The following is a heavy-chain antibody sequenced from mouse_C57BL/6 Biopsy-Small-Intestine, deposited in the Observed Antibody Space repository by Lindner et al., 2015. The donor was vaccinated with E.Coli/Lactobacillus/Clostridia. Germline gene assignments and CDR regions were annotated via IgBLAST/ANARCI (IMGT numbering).Heavy chain of an antibody. CDR2: INPSNYST. D-gene: IGHD6-5*01. V-gene: IGHV1-14*01. J-gene: IGHJ4*01. CDR1: GYTFTNYV. CDR3: TAYCAWAMDY. Sequence: VQLQESGPELVKPGTSVKMSCKASGYTFTNYVLHWVKQTPGQGLEWIGYINPSNYSTKYNEKFKGKAILTSDNSSSTAYMELSSLTSEDSAVYYCTAYCAWAMDYWGQGTSVTVSS.